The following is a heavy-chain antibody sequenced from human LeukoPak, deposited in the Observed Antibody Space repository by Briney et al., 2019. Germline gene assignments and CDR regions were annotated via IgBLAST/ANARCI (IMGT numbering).Heavy chain of an antibody. J-gene: IGHJ4*02. V-gene: IGHV4-59*01. CDR2: IYYSGST. CDR3: ARGKGYFDY. Sequence: KTSETLSLTCTVSRGTTSSYYWSWIRQPPGKELEWIGYIYYSGSTNYNPSLKSRVTISVDTSENRFSLKLSSVTTADTAVYYCARGKGYFDYWGQGTLVTVSS. CDR1: RGTTSSYY.